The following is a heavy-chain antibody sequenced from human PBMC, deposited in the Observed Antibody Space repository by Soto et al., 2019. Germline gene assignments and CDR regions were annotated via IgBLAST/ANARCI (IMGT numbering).Heavy chain of an antibody. CDR3: ARGGGSPHHLDY. Sequence: EVQLLESGGGLVQPGGSLRLSCAASGFTFNIYAMNWVRQAPGKGLEWVSAIGGLDDNTYYADSVEGRFTISRDDAKNTLYLQLNSLGADDTAVYFCARGGGSPHHLDYWGRGALVTVSS. J-gene: IGHJ4*01. D-gene: IGHD1-26*01. V-gene: IGHV3-23*01. CDR1: GFTFNIYA. CDR2: IGGLDDNT.